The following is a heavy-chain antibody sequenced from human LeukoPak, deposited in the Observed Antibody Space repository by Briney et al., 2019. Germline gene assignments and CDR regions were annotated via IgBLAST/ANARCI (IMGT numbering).Heavy chain of an antibody. CDR3: AKDWGGGATFDY. CDR2: ISGSGGST. Sequence: GGSLRLSCAASGFTFSSYAMSWVRQAPGKGLEWVPAISGSGGSTYYADSVKGRFTISRDNSKNTLYLQMNSLRAEDTAVYYRAKDWGGGATFDYWGQGTLVTVSS. CDR1: GFTFSSYA. D-gene: IGHD3-16*01. V-gene: IGHV3-23*01. J-gene: IGHJ4*02.